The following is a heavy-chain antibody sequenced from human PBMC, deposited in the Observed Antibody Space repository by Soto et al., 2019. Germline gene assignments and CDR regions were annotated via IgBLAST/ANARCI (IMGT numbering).Heavy chain of an antibody. CDR2: IYYSGST. V-gene: IGHV4-39*01. D-gene: IGHD3-9*01. J-gene: IGHJ6*03. CDR3: ARQITYYDILTGRVGYYYMDV. Sequence: SETLSLTCTVSGGSISSSSYYWGWIRQPPGKGLEWIGSIYYSGSTYYNPSLKSRVTISVDRSKNQFSLKLSSVTAADTAVYYCARQITYYDILTGRVGYYYMDVWGKGTTVTVSS. CDR1: GGSISSSSYY.